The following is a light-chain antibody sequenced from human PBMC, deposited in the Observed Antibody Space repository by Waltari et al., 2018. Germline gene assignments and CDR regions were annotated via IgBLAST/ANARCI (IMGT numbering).Light chain of an antibody. CDR3: SSYTSSSTLI. Sequence: QSALTQPASVSGSPGQSITISCTGSSSDVGGYNYVSWYQQHPGKVPQLIIHGVSNRPSAVSDRFSGSKSGNTASLTISGLQAEDEADYYCSSYTSSSTLIFGGGTKVTVL. CDR1: SSDVGGYNY. V-gene: IGLV2-14*03. CDR2: GVS. J-gene: IGLJ2*01.